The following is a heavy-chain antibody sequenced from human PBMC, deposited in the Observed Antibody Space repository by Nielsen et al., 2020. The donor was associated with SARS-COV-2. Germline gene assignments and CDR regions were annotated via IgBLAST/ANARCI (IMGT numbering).Heavy chain of an antibody. CDR2: INPNSGGT. J-gene: IGHJ5*02. CDR1: GYTFTSYG. D-gene: IGHD3-16*01. V-gene: IGHV1-18*01. CDR3: ATSPPQVVGGWFDP. Sequence: ASVKVSCKASGYTFTSYGISWVRQAPGQGLEWMGWINPNSGGTNYAQKFQGRVTMTEDTSTDTAYMELSSLRSEDTAVYYCATSPPQVVGGWFDPWGQGTLVTVSS.